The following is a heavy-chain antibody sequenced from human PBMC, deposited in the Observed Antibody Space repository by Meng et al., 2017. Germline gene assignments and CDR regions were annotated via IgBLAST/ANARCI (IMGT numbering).Heavy chain of an antibody. V-gene: IGHV6-1*01. CDR3: ARGSYSFDS. J-gene: IGHJ4*02. Sequence: VQLQQSGPGSGKPSQTLSLTCAISGDSVSSNSAAWNWIRQSPSRGLEWLGRAYYRSKWYHDYAESVKSRISIDPDTSKNQFSLQLRSVTPEDSAVYYCARGSYSFDSWGQRTLVTVSS. D-gene: IGHD1-26*01. CDR2: AYYRSKWYH. CDR1: GDSVSSNSAA.